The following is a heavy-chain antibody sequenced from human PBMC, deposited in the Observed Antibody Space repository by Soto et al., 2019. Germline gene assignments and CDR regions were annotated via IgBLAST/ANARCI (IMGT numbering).Heavy chain of an antibody. Sequence: SETLSLTCSVSGGSISSGGFSWSWIRQPPGKGLEWIGYIYYGGSTYYNPSLKSRVTMSVDRSKNQFSLELGSVTAADTAVYYCARYSFGFAYWGRGTLVTISS. CDR3: ARYSFGFAY. D-gene: IGHD5-18*01. V-gene: IGHV4-30-2*01. CDR1: GGSISSGGFS. CDR2: IYYGGST. J-gene: IGHJ4*02.